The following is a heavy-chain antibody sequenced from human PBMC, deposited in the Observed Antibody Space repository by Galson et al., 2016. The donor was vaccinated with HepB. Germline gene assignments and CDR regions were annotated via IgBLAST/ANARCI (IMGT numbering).Heavy chain of an antibody. J-gene: IGHJ5*02. D-gene: IGHD3-16*01. CDR2: IDYSGST. CDR1: GNSISRTHH. CDR3: VRVGFTFGMNWLDP. V-gene: IGHV4-30-4*08. Sequence: TLSLTCSVSGNSISRTHHWGWVRQPPGKGLAWLGYIDYSGSTYSRPSLKSRLTMSIDTSKNQFSLILGSVTAADTAKYFCVRVGFTFGMNWLDPWGQGALVTVSS.